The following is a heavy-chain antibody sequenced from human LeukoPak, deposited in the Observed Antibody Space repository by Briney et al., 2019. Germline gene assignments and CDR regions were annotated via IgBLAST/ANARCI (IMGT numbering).Heavy chain of an antibody. D-gene: IGHD3-10*01. CDR3: ARQTSSGGFDY. CDR2: IYTSGRT. Sequence: PSETLSLTCTVSGASINSYYWSWIRQPAGKGLEWIGRIYTSGRTNYNPSLKSRRTMSEDTSKNQFSLKLSSATAADTAVYYCARQTSSGGFDYWGQGTLVTVSS. V-gene: IGHV4-4*07. CDR1: GASINSYY. J-gene: IGHJ4*02.